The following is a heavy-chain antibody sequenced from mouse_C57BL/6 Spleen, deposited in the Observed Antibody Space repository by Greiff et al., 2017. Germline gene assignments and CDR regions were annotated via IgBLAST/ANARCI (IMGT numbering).Heavy chain of an antibody. V-gene: IGHV1-62-3*01. D-gene: IGHD3-2*02. J-gene: IGHJ2*01. CDR1: AYTFTSYW. CDR3: ARGSSGFVDD. CDR2: IDPNGGGT. Sequence: QVQLQQPGAELVKPGASVKLSCKASAYTFTSYWMHWVQQGPGRGLEGIGRIDPNGGGTTYNEKLKSKATLTVDKPSSTAYMQLSSLTSEDSAVYYCARGSSGFVDDWGQGTTLTVSS.